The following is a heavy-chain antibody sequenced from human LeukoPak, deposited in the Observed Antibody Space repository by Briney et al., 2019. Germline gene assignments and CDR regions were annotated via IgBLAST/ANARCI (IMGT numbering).Heavy chain of an antibody. CDR1: GLTFSSYA. V-gene: IGHV3-23*01. J-gene: IGHJ3*02. CDR2: IRGSGSGT. Sequence: GGSLRLSCAASGLTFSSYAMSWVRQAPGKGLEWVSTIRGSGSGTWYADSVRGRFTISRDNPKNTLYLQMNSLRAEDTAVYYCAKTPLSIWGQGTMVTVSS. CDR3: AKTPLSI. D-gene: IGHD3-10*01.